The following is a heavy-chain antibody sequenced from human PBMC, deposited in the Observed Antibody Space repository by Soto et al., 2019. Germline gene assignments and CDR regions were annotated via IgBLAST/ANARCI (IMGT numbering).Heavy chain of an antibody. V-gene: IGHV3-23*01. CDR3: ASSLLTPFDY. Sequence: GGSLRLSCAASGFTFNNYAMSWVRQTPEKGLEWVSAISGSGSSTYYADSVKGRFTISRDNAKNTLYLQMNSLRAEDTAVYYCASSLLTPFDYWGQGSLVTVSS. J-gene: IGHJ4*02. CDR2: ISGSGSST. CDR1: GFTFNNYA. D-gene: IGHD7-27*01.